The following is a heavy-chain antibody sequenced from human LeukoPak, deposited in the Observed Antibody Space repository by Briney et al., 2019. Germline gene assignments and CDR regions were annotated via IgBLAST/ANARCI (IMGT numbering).Heavy chain of an antibody. Sequence: SETLSLTCTVSGGSISSSSYYWGWIRQPPGKGLEWIGSIYYSGSTYYNPSLKSRVTISVDTSKNQFSLKLSSVTAADTAVYYCARRDLVNGSVLFDYWGQGTLVTVSS. CDR3: ARRDLVNGSVLFDY. CDR2: IYYSGST. D-gene: IGHD2/OR15-2a*01. V-gene: IGHV4-39*01. CDR1: GGSISSSSYY. J-gene: IGHJ4*02.